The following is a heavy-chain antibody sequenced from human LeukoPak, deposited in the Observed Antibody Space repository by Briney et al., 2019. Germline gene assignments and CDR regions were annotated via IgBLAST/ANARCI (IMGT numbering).Heavy chain of an antibody. D-gene: IGHD6-19*01. V-gene: IGHV3-23*01. CDR2: IGGVGDRT. Sequence: GGSLRLSCAASGFTFNPYAMSWVRQAPGKGPEWVASIGGVGDRTYYADSVKGRFTISRDNSKDTLFLQMNSLKADDTALYYCAKASRQAAVASPLDYWGQGSLVTVSS. CDR3: AKASRQAAVASPLDY. J-gene: IGHJ4*02. CDR1: GFTFNPYA.